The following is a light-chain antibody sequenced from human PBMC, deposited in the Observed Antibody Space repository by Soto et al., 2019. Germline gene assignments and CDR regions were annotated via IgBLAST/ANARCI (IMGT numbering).Light chain of an antibody. V-gene: IGKV1-5*03. CDR2: MAF. CDR1: LTISRW. Sequence: DIQMTQSPLTLSASVGDRVNITCRASLTISRWLSWYQQKPGKAPKLLIYMAFSLESGVPSRFSSIGSGTEFPLTISSLHSDDSATYCSKQCQTSTFGQGTKVEIK. CDR3: KQCQTST. J-gene: IGKJ1*01.